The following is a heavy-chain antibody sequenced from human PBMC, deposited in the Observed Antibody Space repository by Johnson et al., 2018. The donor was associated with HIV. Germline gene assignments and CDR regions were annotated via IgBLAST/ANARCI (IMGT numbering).Heavy chain of an antibody. J-gene: IGHJ3*02. CDR3: ARARQGAVVKWGPGKMDAFDI. D-gene: IGHD4-23*01. CDR2: ISYDGSDK. V-gene: IGHV3-30*03. Sequence: QMQLVESGGGVVQPGRSLRLSCAASGFTFSSYGMNWVRQAPGKGLEWVAVISYDGSDKYYADSVKGRFTISRDNSKNTLFLQMNSLRAEDTAVYYCARARQGAVVKWGPGKMDAFDIWGQGTMVTVSS. CDR1: GFTFSSYG.